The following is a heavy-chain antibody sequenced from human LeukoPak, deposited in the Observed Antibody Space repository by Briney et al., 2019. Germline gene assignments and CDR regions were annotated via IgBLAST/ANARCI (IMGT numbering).Heavy chain of an antibody. D-gene: IGHD1-26*01. CDR2: IGGPDGNT. CDR1: GFTFSSYA. Sequence: GGTLRLSCAASGFTFSSYAMSWVRQAPGEGLEWVSLIGGPDGNTYYADSVKGRFTISRDDAKNSLYLQMNSLRAEDTALYYCAKDMMAIVGGTTSAFDMWGQGTMVTVSS. V-gene: IGHV3-23*01. J-gene: IGHJ3*02. CDR3: AKDMMAIVGGTTSAFDM.